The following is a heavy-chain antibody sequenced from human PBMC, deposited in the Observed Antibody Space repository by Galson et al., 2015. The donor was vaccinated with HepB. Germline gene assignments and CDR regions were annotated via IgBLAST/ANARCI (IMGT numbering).Heavy chain of an antibody. Sequence: SLRLSCAASGFTLRNYCMSWVRQAPWKGLEWVANINADGSEKYYVDSVRGRFTISRDNAENSVSLQMNSLRAEDTAVYYCARARRHSTPDPHHFDYWGQGSLVTVSS. D-gene: IGHD6-13*01. CDR1: GFTLRNYC. CDR2: INADGSEK. J-gene: IGHJ4*02. V-gene: IGHV3-7*01. CDR3: ARARRHSTPDPHHFDY.